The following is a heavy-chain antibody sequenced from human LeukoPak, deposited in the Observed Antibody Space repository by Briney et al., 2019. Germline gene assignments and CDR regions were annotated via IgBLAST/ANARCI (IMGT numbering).Heavy chain of an antibody. D-gene: IGHD3-3*01. CDR2: IKQDGGDK. CDR1: GFTFSIYW. V-gene: IGHV3-7*01. Sequence: GGSLTLSCAASGFTFSIYWMSRVRQAPGKGLEWVVNIKQDGGDKYYVDSVKGRFSISKDNAKNSLFLEMSSLRVEDTAVYYCAREYGFWRYLEYWGQGILVTASS. CDR3: AREYGFWRYLEY. J-gene: IGHJ4*02.